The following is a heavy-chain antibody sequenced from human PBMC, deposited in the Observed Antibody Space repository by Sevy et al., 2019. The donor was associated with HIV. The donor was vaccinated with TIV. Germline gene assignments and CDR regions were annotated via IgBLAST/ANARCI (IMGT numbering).Heavy chain of an antibody. Sequence: ASVKVSCKASGGTFSSYAISWVRQAPGQGLEWMGGIIPIFGTANYAQKFQGRVTITADKSTSTAYMELRSLRSEDTAVYYCASALSSSPRGSFYYYYMDVWGKGTTVTVSS. CDR2: IIPIFGTA. D-gene: IGHD6-6*01. CDR1: GGTFSSYA. CDR3: ASALSSSPRGSFYYYYMDV. V-gene: IGHV1-69*06. J-gene: IGHJ6*03.